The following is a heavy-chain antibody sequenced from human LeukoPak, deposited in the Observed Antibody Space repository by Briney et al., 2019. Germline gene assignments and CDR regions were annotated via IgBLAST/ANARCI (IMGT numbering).Heavy chain of an antibody. J-gene: IGHJ4*02. CDR1: GYSFTSYW. CDR3: ARWGGSYYQGLDY. CDR2: IYPGNSDT. V-gene: IGHV5-51*01. Sequence: GESLKISCEGSGYSFTSYWIGWVRQMPGKGLEWMGIIYPGNSDTRYSPSFQGQVTISADKSTSTAYLQWSSLKASDTAMYYCARWGGSYYQGLDYWGQGTLVTVSS. D-gene: IGHD1-26*01.